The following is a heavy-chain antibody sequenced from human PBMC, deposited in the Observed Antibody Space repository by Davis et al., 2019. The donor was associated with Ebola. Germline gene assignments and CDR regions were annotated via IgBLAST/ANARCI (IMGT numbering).Heavy chain of an antibody. Sequence: PSETLSLTCTFSDGSISTHYWNWIRQAPGKGLEWVGIIYDSGCTHYHPSLESRVSISADTSKNQFSLKLRSVTAADTAVYYCVRFGLGAYWGQGTLVTVSS. CDR3: VRFGLGAY. CDR1: DGSISTHY. V-gene: IGHV4-59*11. CDR2: IYDSGCT. J-gene: IGHJ4*02. D-gene: IGHD3-16*01.